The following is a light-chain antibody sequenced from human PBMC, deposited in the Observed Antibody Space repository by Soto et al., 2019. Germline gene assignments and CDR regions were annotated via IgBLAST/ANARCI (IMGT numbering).Light chain of an antibody. CDR3: SSYAATNKVT. Sequence: QSALTQPPSASGSPGQSVTISCTGASSDIGGYNSVSWYQHHPAKAPKLIIYDVTKRPSGVPDRFSGSKSGNTASLTVSGLQAEDEADYFCSSYAATNKVTFGRGTQLTVL. V-gene: IGLV2-8*01. CDR1: SSDIGGYNS. J-gene: IGLJ2*01. CDR2: DVT.